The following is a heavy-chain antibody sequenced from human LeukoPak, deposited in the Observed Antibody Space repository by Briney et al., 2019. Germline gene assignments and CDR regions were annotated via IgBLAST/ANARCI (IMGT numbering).Heavy chain of an antibody. CDR2: IRQDGSQK. CDR1: GFTFSSYW. V-gene: IGHV3-7*01. D-gene: IGHD4-17*01. J-gene: IGHJ4*02. CDR3: ARESGSVTSEVDFDY. Sequence: GGSLRLSCAASGFTFSSYWMSWVRQAPGKGRSWVATIRQDGSQKYYVDSVKGRFTISRDNAKNSLYLQMNSLRAEDTAVYYCARESGSVTSEVDFDYWGQGTLVTVSS.